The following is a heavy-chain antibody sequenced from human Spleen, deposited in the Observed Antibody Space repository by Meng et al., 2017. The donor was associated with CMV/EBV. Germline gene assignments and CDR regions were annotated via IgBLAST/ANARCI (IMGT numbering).Heavy chain of an antibody. CDR2: ISYDGSNE. V-gene: IGHV3-30-3*01. CDR1: GFTFRTYA. J-gene: IGHJ4*02. CDR3: ANSGVGGLAYY. D-gene: IGHD3-16*01. Sequence: GESLKISCAASGFTFRTYAMHWVRQAPGKGLEWVAVISYDGSNEYYADSVKGRFTISRDNSKNTLYLQMNSLRAEDTAVYYCANSGVGGLAYYWGQGTLVTVSS.